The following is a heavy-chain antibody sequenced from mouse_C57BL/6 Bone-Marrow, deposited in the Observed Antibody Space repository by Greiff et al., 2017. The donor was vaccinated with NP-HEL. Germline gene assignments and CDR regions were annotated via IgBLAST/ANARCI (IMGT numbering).Heavy chain of an antibody. V-gene: IGHV2-9-1*01. CDR2: IWTGGGT. Sequence: QVQLKESGPGLVAPSQSLSITRTVSGFSLTSYAISWVRQPPGKGLEWLGVIWTGGGTNYNSALKSRLSISKDNSKSQVFLKMNSLQTDDTARYYCARCITTVVPYWYFDVWGTGTTVTVSS. CDR1: GFSLTSYA. J-gene: IGHJ1*03. D-gene: IGHD1-1*01. CDR3: ARCITTVVPYWYFDV.